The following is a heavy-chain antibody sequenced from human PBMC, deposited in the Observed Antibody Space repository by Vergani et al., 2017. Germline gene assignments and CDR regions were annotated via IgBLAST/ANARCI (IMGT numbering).Heavy chain of an antibody. CDR2: ISGSGCST. V-gene: IGHV3-23*01. D-gene: IGHD3-10*01. CDR1: GFTFSTYA. Sequence: EVQLLESGGGLVQPGGSLRLSCAASGFTFSTYAMNWVRQAPGKGLEWVSAISGSGCSTYYADSVKGRFTISRDNYKNTLYLQMNSLRAEDTAVYYCAKDHITMPFWYFDFWGQGTLVTVSS. J-gene: IGHJ4*02. CDR3: AKDHITMPFWYFDF.